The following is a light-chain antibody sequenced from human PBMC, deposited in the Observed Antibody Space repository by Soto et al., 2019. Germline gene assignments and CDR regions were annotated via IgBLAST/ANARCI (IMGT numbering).Light chain of an antibody. CDR2: GVT. CDR1: SSDFGDDKY. Sequence: QSVLSQPASVSGSPGQSITMSCTGSSSDFGDDKYVSWYQQQPGKGPNLLIYGVTNRPSGVSNRFSGSKSGNTAPLTISGLQVEDEADYFCGSFTTSRIWRFGGGTKVNVL. CDR3: GSFTTSRIWR. J-gene: IGLJ3*02. V-gene: IGLV2-14*01.